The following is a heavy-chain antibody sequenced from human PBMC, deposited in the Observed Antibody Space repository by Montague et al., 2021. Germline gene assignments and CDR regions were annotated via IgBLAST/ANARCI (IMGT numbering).Heavy chain of an antibody. V-gene: IGHV3-7*01. J-gene: IGHJ4*02. Sequence: SLRLSCAASGFTFSNYWMSWVRQAPGQGLEWVANIKQDGSEKHYXDSVKGRFTISRDNAKNSLYLQMNSLRAEDTAVYFCARDQGQGYCGGDCYVGLDYWGQGTLVTVSS. CDR3: ARDQGQGYCGGDCYVGLDY. CDR1: GFTFSNYW. CDR2: IKQDGSEK. D-gene: IGHD2-21*01.